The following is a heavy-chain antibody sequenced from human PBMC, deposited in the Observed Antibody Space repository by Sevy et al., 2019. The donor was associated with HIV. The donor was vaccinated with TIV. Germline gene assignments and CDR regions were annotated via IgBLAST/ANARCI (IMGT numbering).Heavy chain of an antibody. CDR1: GFTFGSYW. V-gene: IGHV3-7*01. CDR2: IKEDGSER. J-gene: IGHJ4*02. CDR3: ARLYSSSSGRGLDN. Sequence: GGSLRLSCAASGFTFGSYWMTWVRQAPGKGLEWVANIKEDGSERFYVDSVRGRFTVSRDNAKKTLYLQMNNLRGEVTALYYCARLYSSSSGRGLDNWGQGALVTVSS. D-gene: IGHD6-6*01.